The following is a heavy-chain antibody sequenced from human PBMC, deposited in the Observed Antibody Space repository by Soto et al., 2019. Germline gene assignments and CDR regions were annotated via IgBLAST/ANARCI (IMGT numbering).Heavy chain of an antibody. J-gene: IGHJ5*02. CDR2: MNPNSGNT. Sequence: QVQLVQSGAEVKKPGASVKVSCKASGYTFTSYDINWVRQATGQGLEWMGWMNPNSGNTGYAQKFQGRVTMTRNTPISTANLERGGLGLEEPAVYYCGGGPAGNSGSCYATWAQGTLSPSPQ. CDR1: GYTFTSYD. V-gene: IGHV1-8*01. D-gene: IGHD6-13*01. CDR3: GGGPAGNSGSCYAT.